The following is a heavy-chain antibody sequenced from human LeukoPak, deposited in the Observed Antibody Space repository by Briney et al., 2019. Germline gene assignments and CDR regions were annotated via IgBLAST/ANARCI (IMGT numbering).Heavy chain of an antibody. Sequence: GGSLRLSCAASGFTFSSYAMSWVRQAPGKGLEWVSAISGSGDSTYYGDSVKGRFTISRDNSKNTLYLQMSSLRAEDTAIYYCAKSRGHIVVVTATDWGQGTQVTVSS. CDR1: GFTFSSYA. V-gene: IGHV3-23*01. CDR3: AKSRGHIVVVTATD. CDR2: ISGSGDST. D-gene: IGHD2-21*02. J-gene: IGHJ4*02.